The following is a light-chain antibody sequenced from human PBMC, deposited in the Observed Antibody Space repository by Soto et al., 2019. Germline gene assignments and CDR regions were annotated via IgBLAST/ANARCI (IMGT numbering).Light chain of an antibody. CDR2: GAS. J-gene: IGKJ1*01. Sequence: EFVLTQSPGTLSLSPGERATLSCRASQTVRNNYLAWYQQKPGQAPRLLIYGASSRATGIPDRFSGSGSGTDFTLTISRLEPEDFAVYYCQQYGSSPSRTFGQGTKVDIK. V-gene: IGKV3-20*01. CDR1: QTVRNNY. CDR3: QQYGSSPSRT.